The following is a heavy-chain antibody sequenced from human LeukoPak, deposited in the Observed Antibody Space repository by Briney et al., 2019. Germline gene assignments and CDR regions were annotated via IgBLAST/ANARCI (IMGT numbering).Heavy chain of an antibody. V-gene: IGHV1-69*01. J-gene: IGHJ6*03. CDR2: ISPIFGTA. D-gene: IGHD6-13*01. CDR1: GGTFSSYA. Sequence: SVKVSRKASGGTFSSYAISWVRQAPGQGLEWMGGISPIFGTANYAQKFQGRVTITADESTSTAYMELSSLRSEDTAVYYCARGPYSSSWYSGDYYYYYMDVWGKGTTVTVSS. CDR3: ARGPYSSSWYSGDYYYYYMDV.